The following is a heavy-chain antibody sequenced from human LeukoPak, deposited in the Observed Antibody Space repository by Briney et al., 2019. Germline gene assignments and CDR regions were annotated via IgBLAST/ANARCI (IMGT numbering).Heavy chain of an antibody. CDR1: GGSFSGYY. CDR2: INHSGST. J-gene: IGHJ3*02. V-gene: IGHV4-34*01. CDR3: ARGLRSGYYGSGTYFDI. Sequence: SETLSPTCAVYGGSFSGYYWSWIRQPPGKGLEWIGEINHSGSTNYNPSLKSRVTISVDTSKNQFSLKLSSVTAADTAVYYCARGLRSGYYGSGTYFDIWGQGTMVTVSS. D-gene: IGHD3-10*01.